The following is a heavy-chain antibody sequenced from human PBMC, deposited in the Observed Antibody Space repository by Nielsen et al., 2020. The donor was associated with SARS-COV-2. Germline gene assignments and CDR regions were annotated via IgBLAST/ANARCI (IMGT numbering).Heavy chain of an antibody. CDR1: GGSISSGGYF. J-gene: IGHJ4*02. CDR3: TRDHRGFYYFDY. CDR2: ISSSGST. Sequence: SETLSLTCTVSGGSISSGGYFWSWIRQHPGKGLEWIGYISSSGSTYNNPSLKSRVTISADTSKNHFSLKLTSVTAADTAVYYCTRDHRGFYYFDYWGQGTLVTVSS. V-gene: IGHV4-31*03.